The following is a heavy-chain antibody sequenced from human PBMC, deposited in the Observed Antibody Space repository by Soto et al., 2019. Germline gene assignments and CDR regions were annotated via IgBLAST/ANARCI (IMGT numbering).Heavy chain of an antibody. CDR1: GYSFTSYW. V-gene: IGHV5-10-1*01. J-gene: IGHJ6*02. CDR2: IDPSDSYT. Sequence: GESLKISCKGSGYSFTSYWIRWVRQMPGKGLEWMGRIDPSDSYTNYSPSFQGHVTISADKSISTAYLQWSSLKASDTAMYYCARHSKDIVVVPAAPAIYYGMDVWGQGTTVTVSS. CDR3: ARHSKDIVVVPAAPAIYYGMDV. D-gene: IGHD2-2*01.